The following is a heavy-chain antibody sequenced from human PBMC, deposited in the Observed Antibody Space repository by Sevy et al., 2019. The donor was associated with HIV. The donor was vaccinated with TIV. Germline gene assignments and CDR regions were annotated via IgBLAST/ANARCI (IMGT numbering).Heavy chain of an antibody. V-gene: IGHV4-34*01. D-gene: IGHD3-22*01. CDR2: INHSGST. CDR3: ASHFYYYDSSGYYTALDYGMDV. Sequence: SQTLSLTCAVYGGSFSGYYWSWIRQPPGKGLEWIGEINHSGSTNYNPSLKSRVTISVDTSKNQFSLKPSSVTAADTAVYYCASHFYYYDSSGYYTALDYGMDVWGQGTTVTVSS. CDR1: GGSFSGYY. J-gene: IGHJ6*02.